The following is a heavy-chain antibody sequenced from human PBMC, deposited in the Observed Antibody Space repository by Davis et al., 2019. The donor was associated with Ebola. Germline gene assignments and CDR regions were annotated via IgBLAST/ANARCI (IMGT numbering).Heavy chain of an antibody. V-gene: IGHV4-30-4*01. CDR3: ARVVTMIVGGWFDP. D-gene: IGHD3-22*01. J-gene: IGHJ5*02. CDR2: IYYSGST. CDR1: GGSISSGDYY. Sequence: MPSETLSLTCTVSGGSISSGDYYWSWIRQPPGKGLEWIGYIYYSGSTYYNPSLKSRVTISVDTSKNQFSLKLSSVTAADTAVYYCARVVTMIVGGWFDPWGQGTLVTVSS.